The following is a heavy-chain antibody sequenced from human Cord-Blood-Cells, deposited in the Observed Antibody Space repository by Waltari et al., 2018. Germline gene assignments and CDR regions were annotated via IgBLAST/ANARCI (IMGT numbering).Heavy chain of an antibody. D-gene: IGHD1-26*01. V-gene: IGHV1-8*03. CDR2: MNPNRGNT. J-gene: IGHJ3*02. CDR3: ARVSGSYGAFDI. Sequence: QVQLVQSGAEVKKPGASVKVSCKASGYTFTSYDINWVRQATGQGLEWRGGMNPNRGNTGDAQKFKGKVTITRNTSISTAYMELSSLSSEDTAVYYCARVSGSYGAFDIWGQGTMVTVSS. CDR1: GYTFTSYD.